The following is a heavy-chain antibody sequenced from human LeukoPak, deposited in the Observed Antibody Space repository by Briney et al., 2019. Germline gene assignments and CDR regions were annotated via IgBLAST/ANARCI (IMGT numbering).Heavy chain of an antibody. CDR1: GFTFSSYA. V-gene: IGHV3-30-3*01. D-gene: IGHD1-26*01. CDR2: ISYDGSNK. Sequence: GGSLRLSCAASGFTFSSYAMHWVRQAPGKGLEWVAVISYDGSNKYYADSVNGRFTISRDNSKNTLYLQMNSLRAEDTAVYYCAREGAGNWFDPWGQGTLVTVSS. J-gene: IGHJ5*02. CDR3: AREGAGNWFDP.